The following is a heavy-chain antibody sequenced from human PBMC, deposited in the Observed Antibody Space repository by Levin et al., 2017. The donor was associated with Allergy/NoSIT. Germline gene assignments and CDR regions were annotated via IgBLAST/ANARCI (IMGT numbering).Heavy chain of an antibody. V-gene: IGHV3-30*18. J-gene: IGHJ4*02. CDR3: AKDQSSGYFSFIDY. CDR2: ISYDGDIK. D-gene: IGHD3-22*01. CDR1: GFTFSGFG. Sequence: GGSLRLSCAASGFTFSGFGMHWVRQAPGKGLAWVAVISYDGDIKDYADSVKGRFTISRDNSKNTLYLQMNSLGAEDTAVYYCAKDQSSGYFSFIDYWGQGTLVTVSS.